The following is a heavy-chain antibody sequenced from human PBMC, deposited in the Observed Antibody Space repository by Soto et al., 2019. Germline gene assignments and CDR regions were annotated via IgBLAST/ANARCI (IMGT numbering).Heavy chain of an antibody. V-gene: IGHV3-23*01. Sequence: EVQVLESGGGLVQPGGSLRLSCAASGFTFSNYGMNWVRQAPGKELEWVSGVRSDGDTTYNAESVKGRFTVSRDTSKNTVYLQMNSLRAEDTSVYYCAKGKGVGATPDGANCWGQGTLVTVSS. CDR1: GFTFSNYG. J-gene: IGHJ4*02. CDR2: VRSDGDTT. CDR3: AKGKGVGATPDGANC. D-gene: IGHD1-26*01.